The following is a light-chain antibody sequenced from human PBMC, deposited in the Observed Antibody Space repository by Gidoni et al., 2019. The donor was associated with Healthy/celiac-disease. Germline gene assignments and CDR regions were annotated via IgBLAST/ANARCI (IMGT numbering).Light chain of an antibody. V-gene: IGKV1-5*01. CDR2: DAS. CDR3: QQYNSYPTT. CDR1: QSISSW. Sequence: DIQMTQSPSTLSASVGDRVTITCRASQSISSWLAWYQQKPGKAPKLLIYDASSLESGVPSRFSGSGSGTEFTLTISSLQPDDFATYYCQQYNSYPTTFGGXTKVEIK. J-gene: IGKJ4*01.